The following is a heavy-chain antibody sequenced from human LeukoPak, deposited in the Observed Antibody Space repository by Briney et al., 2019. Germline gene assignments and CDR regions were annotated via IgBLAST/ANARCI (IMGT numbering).Heavy chain of an antibody. Sequence: GGSLRLSCAASGFTFSSYSMNWVRQAPGKGLEWVAVISYDGSNKYYADSVKGRFTISRDNSKNTLYLQMNSLRAEDTAVYYCAKDSGSSWYYFDYWGQGTLVTVSS. J-gene: IGHJ4*02. V-gene: IGHV3-30*18. CDR3: AKDSGSSWYYFDY. CDR2: ISYDGSNK. CDR1: GFTFSSYS. D-gene: IGHD6-13*01.